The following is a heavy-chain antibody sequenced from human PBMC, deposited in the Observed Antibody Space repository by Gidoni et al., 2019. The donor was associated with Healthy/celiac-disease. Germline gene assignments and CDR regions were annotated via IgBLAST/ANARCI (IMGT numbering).Heavy chain of an antibody. V-gene: IGHV3-23*01. Sequence: EVQLLESGGGLVQPGGSLGLSCAASGFTFSSYAMSLVRQAPGKGLEWVAAMSGSGGSTYYADSVKGRFTISRDNSKNTLYLQMNSRRAEDTAVYYCAKDLTRVLRCLEWLPRDAFDIWGQGTMVTVSS. CDR1: GFTFSSYA. CDR2: MSGSGGST. D-gene: IGHD3-3*01. CDR3: AKDLTRVLRCLEWLPRDAFDI. J-gene: IGHJ3*02.